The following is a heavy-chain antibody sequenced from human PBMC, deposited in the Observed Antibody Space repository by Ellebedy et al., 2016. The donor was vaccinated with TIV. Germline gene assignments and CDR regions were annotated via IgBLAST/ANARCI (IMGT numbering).Heavy chain of an antibody. J-gene: IGHJ4*02. V-gene: IGHV4-34*01. CDR2: INHSGST. CDR3: ARTVYYESSGYPLFDY. D-gene: IGHD3-22*01. Sequence: SETLSLTCAVYGASFSGYYWTWIRQPPGEGLEWIGEINHSGSTNYNPSLKSRVTISVDTSKNQFSLKLSSVTAADTAVYYCARTVYYESSGYPLFDYWGRGALVTVSS. CDR1: GASFSGYY.